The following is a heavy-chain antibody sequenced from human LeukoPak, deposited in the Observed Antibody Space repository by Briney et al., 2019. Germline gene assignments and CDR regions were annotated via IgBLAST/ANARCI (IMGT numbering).Heavy chain of an antibody. D-gene: IGHD5-12*01. CDR2: INPNSGGT. CDR1: GYTFTGYY. V-gene: IGHV1-2*02. CDR3: ARDFGRGYSGYGSN. J-gene: IGHJ4*02. Sequence: ASVKVSCKASGYTFTGYYMHWVRQAPGQGLEWMGWINPNSGGTNYAQKFQGRVTMTRDTSISTAYMELSRLRSDDTAVYYCARDFGRGYSGYGSNWGQGTLVTVSS.